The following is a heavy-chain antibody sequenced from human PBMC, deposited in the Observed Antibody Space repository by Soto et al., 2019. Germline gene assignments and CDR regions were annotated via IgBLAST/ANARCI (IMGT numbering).Heavy chain of an antibody. D-gene: IGHD3-3*01. J-gene: IGHJ1*01. CDR2: ILHSGST. Sequence: SETLSLTCTVSGGSISTFYWSWIRQPPGKGLEWIGYILHSGSTNYNPSLESRVTISLDASNNQFSLKLSSVTTADTAVYYCAREDFSSGCDHCGQGTQVTVSS. V-gene: IGHV4-59*01. CDR3: AREDFSSGCDH. CDR1: GGSISTFY.